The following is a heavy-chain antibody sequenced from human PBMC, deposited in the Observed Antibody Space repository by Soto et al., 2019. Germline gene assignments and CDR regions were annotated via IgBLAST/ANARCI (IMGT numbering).Heavy chain of an antibody. CDR2: ISGSGGST. CDR3: AKPLTVLRGAQRPDRAIDY. J-gene: IGHJ4*02. Sequence: GGSLRLSCAASGFTFSSYAMSWVRQAPGKGLEWVSVISGSGGSTSCADSVKGRFTISRDNSKNTLFLQMNSLRAEDTAIYYCAKPLTVLRGAQRPDRAIDYWGQGTLVTVSS. V-gene: IGHV3-23*01. D-gene: IGHD3-10*01. CDR1: GFTFSSYA.